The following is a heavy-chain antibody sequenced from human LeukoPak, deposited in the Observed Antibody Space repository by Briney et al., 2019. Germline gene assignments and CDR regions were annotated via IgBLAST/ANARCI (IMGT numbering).Heavy chain of an antibody. D-gene: IGHD1-20*01. Sequence: SETLSLTCTVSGGSISSSSYYWGWIRQPPGKGLEWIGSIYYSGSTYYNPSLKSRVTISVDTSKNQFPLKLSSVTAADTAVYYCARRYNWKARGLYNWFDPWGQGTLVTVSS. CDR3: ARRYNWKARGLYNWFDP. J-gene: IGHJ5*02. V-gene: IGHV4-39*01. CDR2: IYYSGST. CDR1: GGSISSSSYY.